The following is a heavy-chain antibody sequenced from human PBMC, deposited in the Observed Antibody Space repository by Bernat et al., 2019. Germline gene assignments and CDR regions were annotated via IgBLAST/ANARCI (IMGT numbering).Heavy chain of an antibody. CDR1: GFTFSTYG. D-gene: IGHD1-1*01. CDR2: IRFDGSNQ. V-gene: IGHV3-30*02. Sequence: QVQLVESGGGVVQPGGSLRLSCSASGFTFSTYGMHWFRQAPGKGLEWVAFIRFDGSNQYYADSVKGRFTVSRDNSKNTLFLKMNRVRPGDTAMYYCARELNGGLEYWGQGTLVSVSS. J-gene: IGHJ4*02. CDR3: ARELNGGLEY.